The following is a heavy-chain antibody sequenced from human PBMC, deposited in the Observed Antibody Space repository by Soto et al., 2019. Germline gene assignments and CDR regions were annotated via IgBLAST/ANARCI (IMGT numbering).Heavy chain of an antibody. V-gene: IGHV1-8*01. CDR2: MNPNRGNS. D-gene: IGHD3-16*01. CDR3: ARSDYSSLNWLDA. Sequence: QVQLVQSGAEVKTPGASVKVSCKASGYTFASYDINWVRQAPGQGLEWMGWMNPNRGNSGYAQKFQGRLTMTTDTAVIIDNFELSRLRNENTAVYFCARSDYSSLNWLDAWGQGNLDTFSA. CDR1: GYTFASYD. J-gene: IGHJ5*02.